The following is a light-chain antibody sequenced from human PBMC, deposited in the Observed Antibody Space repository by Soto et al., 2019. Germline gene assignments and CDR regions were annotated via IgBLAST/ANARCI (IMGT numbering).Light chain of an antibody. J-gene: IGLJ1*01. Sequence: QSVLTQPRSVSGSPGQLVTISCTGTSSDVGRYNYVSWYQHHPGTAPKVMIYDVSERPSGVPDRFSGSKSGNTASLTISGLQAEDEADYYCCSYAGSPRFVFGTGTKLTVL. CDR2: DVS. CDR3: CSYAGSPRFV. CDR1: SSDVGRYNY. V-gene: IGLV2-11*01.